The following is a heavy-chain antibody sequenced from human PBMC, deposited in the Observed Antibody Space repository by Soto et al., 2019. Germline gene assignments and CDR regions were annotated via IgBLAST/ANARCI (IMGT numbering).Heavy chain of an antibody. CDR2: ISGSGGST. V-gene: IGHV3-23*01. Sequence: EVQLLESGGGLVQPGGSLRLSCAASGFTFSSYAMSWVRQAPGKGLEWVSAISGSGGSTYYADSVKGRFTISRDNSKNTLYLQMNSLRAEDTAVYYCAKDGPYDFWSGYYVYWYFDLWGRGTLVTVSS. CDR1: GFTFSSYA. CDR3: AKDGPYDFWSGYYVYWYFDL. J-gene: IGHJ2*01. D-gene: IGHD3-3*01.